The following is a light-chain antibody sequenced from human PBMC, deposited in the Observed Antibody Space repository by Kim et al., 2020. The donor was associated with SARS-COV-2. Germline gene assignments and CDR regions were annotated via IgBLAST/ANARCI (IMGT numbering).Light chain of an antibody. V-gene: IGLV2-11*01. CDR3: CSYAGSPPYV. Sequence: QSALTQPRSVSGSPGQSVTISCTGTSSDVGGYNYVSWYQQHPGKAPKLMIYDVSKRPSGVPYRFSGSKSGNTASLTISGLQAEDEADYYCCSYAGSPPYVFGTGTKVTVL. J-gene: IGLJ1*01. CDR1: SSDVGGYNY. CDR2: DVS.